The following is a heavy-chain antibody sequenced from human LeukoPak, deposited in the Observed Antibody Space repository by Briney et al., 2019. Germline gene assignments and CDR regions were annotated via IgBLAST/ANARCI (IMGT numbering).Heavy chain of an antibody. V-gene: IGHV1-69*05. CDR3: ARDRRGTIFGVVTERPYYYYYYYMDV. Sequence: SVKVSCKASGGTFSSYAISWVRQAPGQGLGWMGRIIPIFGTANYAQKFQGRVTITTDESTSTAYMELSSLRSEDAAVYYCARDRRGTIFGVVTERPYYYYYYYMDVWGKGTTVTVSS. D-gene: IGHD3-3*01. CDR2: IIPIFGTA. CDR1: GGTFSSYA. J-gene: IGHJ6*03.